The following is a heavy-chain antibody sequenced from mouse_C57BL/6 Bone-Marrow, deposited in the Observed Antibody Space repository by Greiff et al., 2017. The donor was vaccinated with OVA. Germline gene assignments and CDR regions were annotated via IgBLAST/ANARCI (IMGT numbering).Heavy chain of an antibody. Sequence: QVHVKQPGADLVKPGASVKVSCKASGYTFTSYWMHWVKQRPGQGLEWIGRIHPSDSDTNYNQKFKGKATLTVDKSSSTAYMQLSSLTSEDSAVYCCAIDDGECWYFDVWGTGTTVTVSS. D-gene: IGHD2-12*01. J-gene: IGHJ1*03. CDR1: GYTFTSYW. CDR3: AIDDGECWYFDV. CDR2: IHPSDSDT. V-gene: IGHV1-74*01.